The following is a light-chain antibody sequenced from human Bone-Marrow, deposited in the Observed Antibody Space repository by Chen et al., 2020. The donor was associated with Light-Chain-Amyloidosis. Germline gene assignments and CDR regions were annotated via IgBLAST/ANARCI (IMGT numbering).Light chain of an antibody. Sequence: LVSWYQHPGGQAPELLLYGDFRRPAGVSDRCSGSRSGEAASLPSSGRQNEDGAHYYCCSYAGSATGVFGGGTKLTVL. J-gene: IGLJ3*02. CDR2: GDF. CDR3: CSYAGSATGV. CDR1: L. V-gene: IGLV2-23*01.